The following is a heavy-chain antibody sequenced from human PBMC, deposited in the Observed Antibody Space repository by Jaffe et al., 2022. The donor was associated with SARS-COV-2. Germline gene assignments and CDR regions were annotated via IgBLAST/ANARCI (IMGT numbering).Heavy chain of an antibody. D-gene: IGHD6-19*01. V-gene: IGHV4-59*12. J-gene: IGHJ4*02. CDR2: IYYSGST. CDR1: GGSISSYY. CDR3: AAGGVSEGGWYRYDS. Sequence: QVQLQESGPGLVKPSETLSLTCTVSGGSISSYYWSWIRQPPGKGLEWIGYIYYSGSTNYNPSLKSRVTISVDTSKNQFSLKLSSVTAADTAVYYCAAGGVSEGGWYRYDSWGQGTLVTVSS.